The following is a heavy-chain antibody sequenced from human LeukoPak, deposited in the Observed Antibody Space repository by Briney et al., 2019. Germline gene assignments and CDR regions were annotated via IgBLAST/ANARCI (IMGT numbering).Heavy chain of an antibody. CDR2: INHSGST. CDR3: ARGGPIVVVPAAMGDFDY. V-gene: IGHV4-34*01. CDR1: GGSFSGYY. Sequence: SETLSLTCAVSGGSFSGYYWSWIRQPPGKGLEWIGEINHSGSTNYNPSLKSRVTISVDTSKNQFSLKLSSVTAADTAVYYSARGGPIVVVPAAMGDFDYWGQGTLVTVSS. J-gene: IGHJ4*02. D-gene: IGHD2-2*01.